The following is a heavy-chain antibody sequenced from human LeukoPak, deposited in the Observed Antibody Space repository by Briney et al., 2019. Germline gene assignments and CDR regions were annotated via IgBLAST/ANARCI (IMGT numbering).Heavy chain of an antibody. J-gene: IGHJ3*02. V-gene: IGHV4-59*01. CDR3: ARGGYGPNDAFDI. D-gene: IGHD5-18*01. CDR1: GGSISSYY. Sequence: SETLSLTCTVSGGSISSYYWSWIRQPPGKGLEWIGYIYYSGSTNYNPSLKSRVTISVDTSKNQFSLKLSSVTAADTAVYYCARGGYGPNDAFDIWGQGTMVTVSS. CDR2: IYYSGST.